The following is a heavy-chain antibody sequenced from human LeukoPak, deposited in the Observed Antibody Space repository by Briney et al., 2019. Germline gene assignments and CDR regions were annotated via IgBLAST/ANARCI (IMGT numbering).Heavy chain of an antibody. Sequence: SETLSLTCTVSGGSISSSSYNWGWIRQPPGKGLEWIGSIYYSGSTYYNPSLKSRVTISVDTSKNQFSLKLSSVTAADTAVYYCARGEVYYYDSSGYPDAFDIWGQGTMVTVSS. CDR2: IYYSGST. J-gene: IGHJ3*02. CDR3: ARGEVYYYDSSGYPDAFDI. D-gene: IGHD3-22*01. CDR1: GGSISSSSYN. V-gene: IGHV4-39*07.